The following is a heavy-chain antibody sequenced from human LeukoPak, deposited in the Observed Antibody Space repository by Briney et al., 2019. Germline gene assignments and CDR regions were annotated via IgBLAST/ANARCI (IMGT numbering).Heavy chain of an antibody. J-gene: IGHJ4*02. Sequence: SETLSLTCTVSGGSISTYCWSWIRQPPGKGLEWIGYFHYSGTTNYNPSLKSRVTISVDTSKNQFSLKLSSVTAADTAVCYCARVDANWGVVDYWGQGTLVTVSS. CDR2: FHYSGTT. CDR3: ARVDANWGVVDY. CDR1: GGSISTYC. V-gene: IGHV4-59*01. D-gene: IGHD7-27*01.